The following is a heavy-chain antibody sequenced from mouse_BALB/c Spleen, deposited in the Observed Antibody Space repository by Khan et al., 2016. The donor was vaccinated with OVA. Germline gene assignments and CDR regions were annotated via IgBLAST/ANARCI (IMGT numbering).Heavy chain of an antibody. J-gene: IGHJ4*01. CDR1: GFSLTNYG. D-gene: IGHD1-1*01. CDR2: MWGDGST. CDR3: AKFTPDYYSMDY. V-gene: IGHV2-3*01. Sequence: VELVESGPGLVAPSQSLSITCTVSGFSLTNYGVNWVRQPPGKGLEWLGVMWGDGSTNFHSALKSRLIISKDNSQCQVFCELNSLQTDDTATYYCAKFTPDYYSMDYWGQGTSVTVSS.